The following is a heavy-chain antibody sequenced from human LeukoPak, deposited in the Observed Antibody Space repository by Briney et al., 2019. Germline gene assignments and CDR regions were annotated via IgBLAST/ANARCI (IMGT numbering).Heavy chain of an antibody. CDR1: GGSISSYY. V-gene: IGHV4-59*01. CDR2: IYYCGST. J-gene: IGHJ3*02. Sequence: PSETLSLTCTVSGGSISSYYWSWIRQPPGKGLEWIGYIYYCGSTNYNPSLKSRVTISVDTSKNQFSLKLSSVTAADTAVYYCAREAGLGAFDIWGQGTMVTVSS. D-gene: IGHD6-19*01. CDR3: AREAGLGAFDI.